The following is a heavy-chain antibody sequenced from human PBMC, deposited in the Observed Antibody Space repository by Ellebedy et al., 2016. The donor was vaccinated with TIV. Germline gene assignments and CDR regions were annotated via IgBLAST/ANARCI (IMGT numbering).Heavy chain of an antibody. CDR1: GGSFSGYY. CDR2: INHSGST. V-gene: IGHV4-34*01. J-gene: IGHJ6*02. D-gene: IGHD3-10*01. Sequence: MPGGSLRLSCAVYGGSFSGYYLSWIRQPPGKGLEWIGEINHSGSTNYNPSLKSRVTISVDTSKNQFSLKLSSVTAADTAVYYCARFSAYGSGSYYYYYDGMDVWGQGTTVTVSS. CDR3: ARFSAYGSGSYYYYYDGMDV.